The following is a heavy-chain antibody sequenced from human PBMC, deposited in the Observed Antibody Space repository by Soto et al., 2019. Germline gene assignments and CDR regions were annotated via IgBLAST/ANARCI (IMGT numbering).Heavy chain of an antibody. CDR1: GDNFTTFL. J-gene: IGHJ5*02. D-gene: IGHD2-2*01. CDR3: ARLFCSTTTCDRWFDP. V-gene: IGHV5-10-1*01. CDR2: IDPRDSYV. Sequence: GEALKMSCKGFGDNFTTFLISCVRPMPGKGLEWMGRIDPRDSYVNYSPSFQGHVTISLDKSISTAYLQWGSLKASDTAMYYCARLFCSTTTCDRWFDPWGQGKRVTVSA.